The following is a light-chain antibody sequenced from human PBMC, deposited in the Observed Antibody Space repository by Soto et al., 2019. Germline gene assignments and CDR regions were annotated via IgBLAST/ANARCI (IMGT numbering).Light chain of an antibody. CDR1: QSLDKW. J-gene: IGKJ2*01. CDR3: QQYTRYPYT. Sequence: DIQMTQSPSTLSASVGDRVSISCRASQSLDKWLAWYQQKPGEAPKLLVSDASKLDSGVSSRFTGSGSGTEFTLTISSLQPDDFASYYCQQYTRYPYTFGQGTKLEIK. V-gene: IGKV1-5*01. CDR2: DAS.